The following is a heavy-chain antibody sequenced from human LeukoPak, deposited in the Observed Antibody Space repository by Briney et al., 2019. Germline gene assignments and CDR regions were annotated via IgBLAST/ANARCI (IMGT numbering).Heavy chain of an antibody. CDR2: IIPIFGTA. J-gene: IGHJ4*02. CDR3: ASSGYSSGRRVD. CDR1: GGTFSSYA. Sequence: SVKVSCKASGGTFSSYAISWVRQAPGQGLEWMGGIIPIFGTANYAQKFQGRVTITTDESTSTAYMELSSLRSEDTAVYYCASSGYSSGRRVDWGQGTLVTVSS. D-gene: IGHD6-19*01. V-gene: IGHV1-69*05.